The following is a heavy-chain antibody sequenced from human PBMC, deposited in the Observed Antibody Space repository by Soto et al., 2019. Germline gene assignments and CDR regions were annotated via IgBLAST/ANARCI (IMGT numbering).Heavy chain of an antibody. CDR3: AKVTDCGVSRSDDGLDI. J-gene: IGHJ3*02. D-gene: IGHD2-21*01. CDR2: ISGSGGVT. CDR1: GFTFSSYS. Sequence: EVQLLESGGGLAQPGGSLILSCAASGFTFSSYSMNWVRQAPGKGLEWVSIISGSGGVTSYADSVKGRFTISRDNSKNSLFLQMKRLRDEATAVYYCAKVTDCGVSRSDDGLDIWGHGTLVTVS. V-gene: IGHV3-23*01.